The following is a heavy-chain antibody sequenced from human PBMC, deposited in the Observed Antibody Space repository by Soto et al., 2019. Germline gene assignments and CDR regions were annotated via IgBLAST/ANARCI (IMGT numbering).Heavy chain of an antibody. CDR1: GYTFTSYY. Sequence: ASVKVSCKASGYTFTSYYMHWVRQAPGQGLEWMGIINPSGGSTSYAQKFQGRVTMTRDTSTSTVYMELSSLRSEDTAVYYCARDGASSLGDYYYYGMDVWGQGTTVTVSS. D-gene: IGHD3-16*01. J-gene: IGHJ6*02. CDR3: ARDGASSLGDYYYYGMDV. V-gene: IGHV1-46*03. CDR2: INPSGGST.